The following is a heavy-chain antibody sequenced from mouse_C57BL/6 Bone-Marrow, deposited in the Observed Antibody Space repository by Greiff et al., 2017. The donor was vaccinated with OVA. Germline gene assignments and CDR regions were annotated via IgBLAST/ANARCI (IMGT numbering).Heavy chain of an antibody. CDR2: IWGDGST. CDR1: GFSLTSYG. Sequence: VMLVESGPGLVAPSQSLSITCTVSGFSLTSYGVSWVRQPPGKGLEWLGVIWGDGSTNYHSALISSLSISKYNSKSQVFLKLNSLQTDDTATYYCAISKRGVYGGFAYWGQGTLVTVSA. V-gene: IGHV2-3*01. CDR3: AISKRGVYGGFAY. D-gene: IGHD1-1*01. J-gene: IGHJ3*01.